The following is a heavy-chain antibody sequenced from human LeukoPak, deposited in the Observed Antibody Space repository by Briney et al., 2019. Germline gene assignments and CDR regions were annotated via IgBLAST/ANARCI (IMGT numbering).Heavy chain of an antibody. Sequence: GRSLRLSCAASGFTFDDYAMHWVRQAPGKGLEWVSGISWNSGSTYYADSVKGRFTISRDNSKNTVYLQMNSLRAEDTAVYYCAIRSVRGAYIDYWGQGTLVTVSS. CDR3: AIRSVRGAYIDY. CDR1: GFTFDDYA. CDR2: ISWNSGST. J-gene: IGHJ4*02. V-gene: IGHV3-9*01. D-gene: IGHD3-10*01.